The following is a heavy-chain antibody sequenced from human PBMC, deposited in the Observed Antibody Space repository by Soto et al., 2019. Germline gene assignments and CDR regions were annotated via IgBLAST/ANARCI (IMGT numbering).Heavy chain of an antibody. J-gene: IGHJ4*02. Sequence: QVQLVESGGGVVQPGRSLRLSCAASGFTFSSYGMHWVRQAPGKGLEWVAVISYDGSTKYYADSVKGRFTISRDNSKNTLYLQMNSLRAEDTAVYYCAKDLTTYLDYWGQGTLVTVSS. CDR2: ISYDGSTK. D-gene: IGHD4-17*01. V-gene: IGHV3-30*18. CDR1: GFTFSSYG. CDR3: AKDLTTYLDY.